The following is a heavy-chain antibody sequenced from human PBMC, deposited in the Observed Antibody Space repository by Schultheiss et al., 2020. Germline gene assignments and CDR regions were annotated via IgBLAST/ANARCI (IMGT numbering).Heavy chain of an antibody. Sequence: ASVKVSCKASGYTFTSYAMNWVRQAPGQGLEWMGIINPSGGSTSYAQKFQGRVTMTRDTSTSTVYMELSRLRSDDTAVYYCARAMAPTYYDFWSGYYNPDYWGQGTLVTVSS. CDR1: GYTFTSYA. J-gene: IGHJ4*02. CDR2: INPSGGST. CDR3: ARAMAPTYYDFWSGYYNPDY. V-gene: IGHV1-46*01. D-gene: IGHD3-3*01.